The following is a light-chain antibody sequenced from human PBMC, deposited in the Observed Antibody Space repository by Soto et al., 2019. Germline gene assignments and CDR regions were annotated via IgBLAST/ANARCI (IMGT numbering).Light chain of an antibody. V-gene: IGLV2-14*03. J-gene: IGLJ2*01. Sequence: QAVLTQPASVSGSPGQTITISCTGAVSEVAGYTYVSWYQQHPGKVPKVIIYDVSNRPLGVSNRFSGSKSGTTASLTISGLQAEDEADYYCSSFTRIVGLFGGRTKLTVL. CDR2: DVS. CDR3: SSFTRIVGL. CDR1: VSEVAGYTY.